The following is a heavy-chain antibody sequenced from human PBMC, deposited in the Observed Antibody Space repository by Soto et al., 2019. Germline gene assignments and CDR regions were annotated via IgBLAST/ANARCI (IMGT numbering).Heavy chain of an antibody. J-gene: IGHJ6*02. CDR3: ARSGDSSGYYRSGMAV. V-gene: IGHV1-18*04. Sequence: ASGKVSCKASCYTFTSYGIRWVRQAPGQGLEWMGWISAYNGNTNYAQKLQGRVTMTTDTATSTAYMELRSLRSDDTAVYYCARSGDSSGYYRSGMAVSSQGTTVIGSS. D-gene: IGHD3-22*01. CDR2: ISAYNGNT. CDR1: CYTFTSYG.